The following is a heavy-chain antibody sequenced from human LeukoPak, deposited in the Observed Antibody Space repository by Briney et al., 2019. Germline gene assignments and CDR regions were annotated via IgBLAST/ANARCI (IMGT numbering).Heavy chain of an antibody. V-gene: IGHV3-48*02. D-gene: IGHD6-6*01. CDR1: GFTFSSYS. J-gene: IGHJ4*02. CDR3: ARARPFDY. CDR2: ISSSSSTI. Sequence: PGGSLGLSCAASGFTFSSYSMNWVRQAPGKGLEWVSYISSSSSTIYYADSVKGRFTISRDNAKNSLYLQMNSLREQDTAVYYCARARPFDYSSQGTLVTVSS.